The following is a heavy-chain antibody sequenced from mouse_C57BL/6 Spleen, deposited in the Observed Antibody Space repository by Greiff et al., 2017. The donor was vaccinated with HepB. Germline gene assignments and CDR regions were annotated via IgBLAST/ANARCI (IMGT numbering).Heavy chain of an antibody. CDR3: ARGTAQATYLDY. V-gene: IGHV5-4*03. CDR1: GFTFSSYA. CDR2: ISDGGSYT. D-gene: IGHD3-2*02. J-gene: IGHJ2*01. Sequence: EVKLMESGGGLVKPGGSLKLSCAASGFTFSSYAMSWVRQTPEKRLEWVATISDGGSYTYYPDNVKGRFTISRDNAKNNLYLQMSHLKSEDTAMYYCARGTAQATYLDYWGQGTTLTVSS.